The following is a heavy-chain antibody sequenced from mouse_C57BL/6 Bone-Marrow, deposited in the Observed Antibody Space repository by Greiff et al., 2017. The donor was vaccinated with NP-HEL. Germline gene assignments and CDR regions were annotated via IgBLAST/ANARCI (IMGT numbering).Heavy chain of an antibody. Sequence: QVQLKQPGAELVRPGTSVKLSCKASGYTFTSYWMHWVKQRPGQGLEWIGVIDPSDSYTNYNQKVKGKATLTVDTSSSTAYMQLSSLTSEDSAVYYCARSGYYGSGAYWGQGTLVTVSA. CDR3: ARSGYYGSGAY. CDR2: IDPSDSYT. J-gene: IGHJ3*01. D-gene: IGHD1-1*01. V-gene: IGHV1-59*01. CDR1: GYTFTSYW.